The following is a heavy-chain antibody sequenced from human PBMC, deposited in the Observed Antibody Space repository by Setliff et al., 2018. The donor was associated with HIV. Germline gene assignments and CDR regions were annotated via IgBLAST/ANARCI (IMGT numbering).Heavy chain of an antibody. V-gene: IGHV4-59*01. J-gene: IGHJ4*02. CDR2: VYYTGTT. Sequence: PSETLSLTCTVSGDSISDYYWSWIRQSPGKGLEWIGYVYYTGTTSLNPSVKTRVSMSVDTSKKHFSMRLTSVTSADTAIYYCARADYESGSYFFDYWGQGTLVTSPQ. CDR1: GDSISDYY. D-gene: IGHD3-22*01. CDR3: ARADYESGSYFFDY.